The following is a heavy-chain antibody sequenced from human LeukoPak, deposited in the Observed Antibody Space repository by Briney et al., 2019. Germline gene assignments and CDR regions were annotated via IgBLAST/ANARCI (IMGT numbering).Heavy chain of an antibody. CDR3: ATTGEEEGYGEFDY. CDR2: IYYSGST. D-gene: IGHD4-17*01. Sequence: PSETLSLTCTASGGSISSGGYYWSWIRQHPGKGLEWIGYIYYSGSTYYNPSLKSRVTISVDTSKNQFSLKLSSVTAADTAVYYCATTGEEEGYGEFDYWGQGTLVTVSS. J-gene: IGHJ4*02. V-gene: IGHV4-31*03. CDR1: GGSISSGGYY.